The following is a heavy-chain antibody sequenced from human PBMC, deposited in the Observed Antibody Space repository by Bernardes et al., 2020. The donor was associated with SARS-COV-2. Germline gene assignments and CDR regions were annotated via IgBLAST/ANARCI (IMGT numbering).Heavy chain of an antibody. J-gene: IGHJ2*01. CDR3: ARDRGRAPLMYWHFDL. CDR2: TSGSSSYR. V-gene: IGHV3-21*06. D-gene: IGHD3-10*01. CDR1: AFTFGDHS. Sequence: GGSLRLSCEASAFTFGDHSMNWVRQVPGKGLEWVSSTSGSSSYRYYADSVRGRFTISRDNAKNSLFLQMNSLRVDDTAVYYCARDRGRAPLMYWHFDLWGRGTLVTVSS.